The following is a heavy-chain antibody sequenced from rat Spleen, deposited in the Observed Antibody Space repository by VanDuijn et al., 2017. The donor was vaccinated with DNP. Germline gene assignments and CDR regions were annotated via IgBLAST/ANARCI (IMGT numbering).Heavy chain of an antibody. Sequence: QVQLKESGLGLVQPSQTLSLTCTVAGFSLTGDNVHRVRQPPGKGLEWMGIIWNTGGTRYNSALKSRLTIIKDTSKNQVFLKMNSLQTEDTATYYCASTLVNYGTYGYYAMDAWGQGTSVTVSS. CDR2: IWNTGGT. CDR3: ASTLVNYGTYGYYAMDA. V-gene: IGHV2-41*01. D-gene: IGHD1-3*01. CDR1: GFSLTGDN. J-gene: IGHJ4*01.